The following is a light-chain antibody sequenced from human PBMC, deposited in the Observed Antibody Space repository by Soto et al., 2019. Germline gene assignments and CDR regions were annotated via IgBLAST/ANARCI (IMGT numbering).Light chain of an antibody. V-gene: IGKV3-20*01. Sequence: EIVLTQSPGTLSLAPGERATLFCRVSQIVPSSYLAWYQQKPGQAPRLLIYGASSRATGIPDRFSGSGSGTDFTLTISRLEPEDFAVYYCQQHGSSPPSWTFGQGTKVEIK. J-gene: IGKJ1*01. CDR3: QQHGSSPPSWT. CDR1: QIVPSSY. CDR2: GAS.